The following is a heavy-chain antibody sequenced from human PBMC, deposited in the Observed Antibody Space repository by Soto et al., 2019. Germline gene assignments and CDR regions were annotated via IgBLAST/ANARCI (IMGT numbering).Heavy chain of an antibody. J-gene: IGHJ6*02. CDR1: GYTFTSYG. CDR2: ISAYNGNT. D-gene: IGHD3-22*01. CDR3: ARGHYYDSSGQYYYYYGMDV. V-gene: IGHV1-18*01. Sequence: GASVKVSCKASGYTFTSYGISWVRQAPGQGLEWMGWISAYNGNTNYAQKLQGRVTMTTDTSTSTAYMELRSLRSDDTAVYYCARGHYYDSSGQYYYYYGMDVWGQGTTVTVSS.